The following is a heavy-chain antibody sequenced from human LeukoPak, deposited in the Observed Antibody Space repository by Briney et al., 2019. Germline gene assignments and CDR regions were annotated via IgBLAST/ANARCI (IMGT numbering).Heavy chain of an antibody. CDR1: GFTFSSYS. Sequence: GGSLRLSCAASGFTFSSYSMNWVRQAPGKGLEWVSSISSSSSYIYYADSVKGRFTISRDNAKKSLYLQMNSLRAEDTAVYYCARNDFWSATALDYWGQGTLVTVSS. D-gene: IGHD3-3*01. J-gene: IGHJ4*02. CDR2: ISSSSSYI. CDR3: ARNDFWSATALDY. V-gene: IGHV3-21*01.